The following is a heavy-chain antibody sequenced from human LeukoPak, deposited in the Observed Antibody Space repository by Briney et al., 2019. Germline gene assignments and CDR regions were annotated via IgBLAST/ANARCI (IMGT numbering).Heavy chain of an antibody. CDR3: AKDRHYGMDV. V-gene: IGHV3-30*18. J-gene: IGHJ6*04. CDR2: ISYDGSNK. CDR1: GFTFSSYG. Sequence: GRSLRLSCAASGFTFSSYGMHWVRQAPGKGLEWVAVISYDGSNKYYADSVKGRFTISRDNSKNTLYLQMNSLRAEDTAVYYCAKDRHYGMDVWGKGTTVTASS.